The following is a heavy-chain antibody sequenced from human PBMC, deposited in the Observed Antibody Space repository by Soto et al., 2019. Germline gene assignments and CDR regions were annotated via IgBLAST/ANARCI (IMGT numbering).Heavy chain of an antibody. J-gene: IGHJ4*02. CDR1: GGSISSYY. CDR3: ARHQQPSIYYGSGSYYQYYFDY. Sequence: LCGGSISSYYWSWIRQPPGKGLAWIGYIYYSGSTNYNPSLKSRVTISVDTSKNQFTLKLSSVTAADTAVYYCARHQQPSIYYGSGSYYQYYFDYWGQGTLVTVSS. CDR2: IYYSGST. D-gene: IGHD3-10*01. V-gene: IGHV4-59*08.